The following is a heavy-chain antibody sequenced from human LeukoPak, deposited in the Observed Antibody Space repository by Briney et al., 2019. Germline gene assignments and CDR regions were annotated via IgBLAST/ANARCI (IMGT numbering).Heavy chain of an antibody. CDR2: IYYSGST. J-gene: IGHJ5*02. Sequence: KTSETLSLTCTVSGGSISSSSYYWSWIRQHPGKGLEWIGYIYYSGSTYYNPSLKSRVTISVDTSKNQFSLKLSSVTAADTAVYYCAAQDVNWFDPWGQGTLVTVSS. V-gene: IGHV4-31*03. D-gene: IGHD2-15*01. CDR1: GGSISSSSYY. CDR3: AAQDVNWFDP.